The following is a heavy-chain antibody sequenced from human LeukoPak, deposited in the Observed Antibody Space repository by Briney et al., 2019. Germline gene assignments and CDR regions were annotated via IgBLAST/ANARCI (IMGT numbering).Heavy chain of an antibody. CDR3: ARDGIAAAGSEFDS. D-gene: IGHD6-13*01. V-gene: IGHV1-2*02. Sequence: ASVKVSCKASGYTFTGYYMHWVRQAPGQGLEWMGWINPNSGGTNYAQKFQGRVTMTRDTSISTAYMELSRLRSDDTAVYYCARDGIAAAGSEFDSWGQGTLVTVSS. CDR1: GYTFTGYY. J-gene: IGHJ5*01. CDR2: INPNSGGT.